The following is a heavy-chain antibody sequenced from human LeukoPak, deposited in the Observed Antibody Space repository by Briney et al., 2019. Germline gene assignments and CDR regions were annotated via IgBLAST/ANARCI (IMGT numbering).Heavy chain of an antibody. Sequence: PSETLSLTCAVYGGSFSGYYWSWIRQPPGKGLEWIGEINHSGSTNYNPSLKSRVTISVDTSKNQFSLKLSSVTAADTAVYYCAREGGGTETHNWLDPWGQGTLVTVSS. CDR3: AREGGGTETHNWLDP. J-gene: IGHJ5*02. D-gene: IGHD1-1*01. CDR2: INHSGST. V-gene: IGHV4-34*01. CDR1: GGSFSGYY.